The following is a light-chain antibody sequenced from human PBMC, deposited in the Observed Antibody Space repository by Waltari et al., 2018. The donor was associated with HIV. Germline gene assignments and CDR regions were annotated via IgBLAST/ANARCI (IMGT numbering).Light chain of an antibody. CDR2: DVS. CDR3: SLYTSTNTYV. J-gene: IGLJ1*01. CDR1: SSDVGSYNR. Sequence: QSALTQPPSVSGSPGQSVTISCTGTSSDVGSYNRVSWYRQPPGAAPKLMIFDVSHRPSGVPVRFSGSKSGNTASLTISGLQAEDEATYYCSLYTSTNTYVFGTGTEVTVL. V-gene: IGLV2-18*01.